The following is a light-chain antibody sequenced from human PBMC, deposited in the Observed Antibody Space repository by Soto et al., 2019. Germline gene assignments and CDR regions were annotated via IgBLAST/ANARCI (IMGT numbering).Light chain of an antibody. CDR1: SSDVGTYNL. V-gene: IGLV2-23*01. Sequence: QSALTQPASVSGSPGQSITISCTGTSSDVGTYNLVSWYQQHPGKAPKVMIYEGSKRPSGVSNRFSGSKSGNTASLTISGFQAEDEADYYCCSYAGSSSYVFGTGTKVTVL. CDR3: CSYAGSSSYV. CDR2: EGS. J-gene: IGLJ1*01.